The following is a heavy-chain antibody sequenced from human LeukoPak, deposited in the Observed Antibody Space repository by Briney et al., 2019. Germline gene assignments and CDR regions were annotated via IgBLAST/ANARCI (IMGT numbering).Heavy chain of an antibody. CDR1: GGFVSSSSYY. CDR3: ASSYSSSSAIDY. CDR2: IFYSGST. D-gene: IGHD6-6*01. J-gene: IGHJ4*02. Sequence: SETLSLTCTVSGGFVSSSSYYWSWIRQPLGKGLEWIGYIFYSGSTNYNPSLKSRVTISVDTSKNQFSLKLSSVTAADTAVYYCASSYSSSSAIDYWGQGTLVTVSS. V-gene: IGHV4-61*01.